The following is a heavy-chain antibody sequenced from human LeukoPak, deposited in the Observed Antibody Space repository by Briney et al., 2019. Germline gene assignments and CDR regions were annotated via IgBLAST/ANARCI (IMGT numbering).Heavy chain of an antibody. CDR1: KFTFSSYW. V-gene: IGHV3-7*01. D-gene: IGHD2-21*02. CDR3: ARELLYYYGMDV. Sequence: PGGSLRLSCAASKFTFSSYWMSWVRQAPGKGLGWVANIKQDGSEKYYVDSVKGRFTISRDNAKNSLYLQMNSLRAEDTAVYYCARELLYYYGMDVWGLGTTVTVSS. J-gene: IGHJ6*02. CDR2: IKQDGSEK.